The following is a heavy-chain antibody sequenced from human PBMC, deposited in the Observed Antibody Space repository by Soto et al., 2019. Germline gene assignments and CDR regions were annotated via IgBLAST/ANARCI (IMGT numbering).Heavy chain of an antibody. D-gene: IGHD6-13*01. J-gene: IGHJ4*02. CDR2: IYPGDSDT. CDR3: AWPSSGIAAAGPFDY. V-gene: IGHV5-51*03. Sequence: PGESLKISCKGSGYSFTSYWIGWVRQMPGKGLEWMGIIYPGDSDTRYSPSFQGQVTISADKSISTAYLQWSSLKASDTAMYYCAWPSSGIAAAGPFDYWGQGTLVTVSS. CDR1: GYSFTSYW.